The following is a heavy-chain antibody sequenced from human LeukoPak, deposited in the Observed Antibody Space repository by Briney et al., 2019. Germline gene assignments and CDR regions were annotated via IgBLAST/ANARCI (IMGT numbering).Heavy chain of an antibody. Sequence: ASVKVSCKASGGTFSSYAISWVRQAPGQGLEWMGRIIPILGIANYAQKFQGRVTITADKSTSTAYMELSSLRSEDTAVYYCARARTTVTTVRYYYYGMDVWGQGTTVTVSS. CDR2: IIPILGIA. V-gene: IGHV1-69*04. D-gene: IGHD4-17*01. J-gene: IGHJ6*02. CDR3: ARARTTVTTVRYYYYGMDV. CDR1: GGTFSSYA.